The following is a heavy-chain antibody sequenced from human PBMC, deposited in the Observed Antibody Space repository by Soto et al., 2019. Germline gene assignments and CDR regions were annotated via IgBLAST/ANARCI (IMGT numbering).Heavy chain of an antibody. CDR1: GGTFSSYT. D-gene: IGHD6-19*01. CDR2: IIPILGIA. J-gene: IGHJ3*02. Sequence: QVQLVQSGAEVKKPGSSVKVSCKASGGTFSSYTISWVRQAPGQGLEWMGRIIPILGIANYAQKFQGRVTITADKSTSTAYMELSSLRSEDTAVYYCARVGERAVASYAEQNDNASDIWGQGTMVTVSS. CDR3: ARVGERAVASYAEQNDNASDI. V-gene: IGHV1-69*02.